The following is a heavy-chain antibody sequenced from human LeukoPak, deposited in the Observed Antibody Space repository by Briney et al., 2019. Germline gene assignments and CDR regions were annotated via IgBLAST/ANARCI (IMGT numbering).Heavy chain of an antibody. Sequence: GGSLRLSCAASGFTFSSYWMSWVRQAPGKGLEWVANIKQDGSEKYYADSVKGRFTISRDNAKNSLYLQMNSLRAEDTAVYYCARQTRPHRAHWFDPWGQGTLVTVSS. D-gene: IGHD3-10*01. CDR3: ARQTRPHRAHWFDP. CDR2: IKQDGSEK. J-gene: IGHJ5*02. CDR1: GFTFSSYW. V-gene: IGHV3-7*01.